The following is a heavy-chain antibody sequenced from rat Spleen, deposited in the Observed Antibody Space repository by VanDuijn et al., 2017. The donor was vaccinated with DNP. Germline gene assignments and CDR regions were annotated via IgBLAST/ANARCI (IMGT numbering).Heavy chain of an antibody. CDR1: GFSLASFG. CDR3: AREYYSGGGHWYFDF. J-gene: IGHJ1*01. D-gene: IGHD1-1*01. V-gene: IGHV2S12*01. Sequence: QVQLKESGPGLVQPSQTLSLTCTVSGFSLASFGVSWVRQPPGKGLEWIAAVSSGGDTYYNSVLKSRLSISRDTSKSQVFLKMSSLQAEDIATYYCAREYYSGGGHWYFDFWGPGTMVTVSS. CDR2: VSSGGDT.